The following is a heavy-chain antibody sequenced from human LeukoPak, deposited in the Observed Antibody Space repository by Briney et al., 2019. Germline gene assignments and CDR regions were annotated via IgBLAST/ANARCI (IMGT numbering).Heavy chain of an antibody. CDR2: ISSNGGNT. J-gene: IGHJ4*02. CDR3: AKATSGWYGFDY. Sequence: GSLRLSCAASGFTFSNYAMHWVRQAPGKGLEYVSAISSNGGNTYYANSVKGRFTISRDNSKNTLYLQMGSLRAEDMARYYCAKATSGWYGFDYWGQGTLVTVSS. D-gene: IGHD6-19*01. V-gene: IGHV3-64*01. CDR1: GFTFSNYA.